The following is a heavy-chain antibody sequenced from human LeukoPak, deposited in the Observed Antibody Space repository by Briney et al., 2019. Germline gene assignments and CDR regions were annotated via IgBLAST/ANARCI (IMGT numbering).Heavy chain of an antibody. CDR1: GFSFSSFW. V-gene: IGHV3-7*01. Sequence: GGSLRLSCAASGFSFSSFWMGWVRQTPGKRPEWVANMNIDGSEKYYADSVKGRFSISRDNARNSVYLQMNSLRVEDTAVYYCARDTVTIFGVVIPFDYWGQGTLVTVSS. D-gene: IGHD3-3*01. CDR3: ARDTVTIFGVVIPFDY. CDR2: MNIDGSEK. J-gene: IGHJ4*02.